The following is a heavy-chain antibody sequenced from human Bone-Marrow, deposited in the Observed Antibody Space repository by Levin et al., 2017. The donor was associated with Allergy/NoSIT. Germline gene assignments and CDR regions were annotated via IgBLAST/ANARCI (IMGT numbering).Heavy chain of an antibody. Sequence: GASVKVSCKASGGTLSNFGFSWVRQAPGQGLEWMGGIIPIFHASIYAQKFQGRLTVTSDESTRTVYMELSGLRPEDTAMYYCATGDCINAVCYNGFYYHYVLDVWGPGTTVTVSS. CDR2: IIPIFHAS. V-gene: IGHV1-69*13. CDR1: GGTLSNFG. CDR3: ATGDCINAVCYNGFYYHYVLDV. D-gene: IGHD2-8*01. J-gene: IGHJ6*02.